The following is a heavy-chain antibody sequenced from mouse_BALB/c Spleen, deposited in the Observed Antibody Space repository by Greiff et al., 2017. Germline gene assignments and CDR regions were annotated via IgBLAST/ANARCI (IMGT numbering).Heavy chain of an antibody. V-gene: IGHV5-17*02. CDR3: ARSRYGDAMDY. D-gene: IGHD2-14*01. Sequence: EVNVVESGGGLVQPGGSRKLSCAASGFTFSSFGMHWVRQAPEKGLEWVAYISSGSSTIYYADTVKGRFTISRDNPKNTLFLQMTSLRSEDTAMYYCARSRYGDAMDYWGQGTSVTVSS. J-gene: IGHJ4*01. CDR2: ISSGSSTI. CDR1: GFTFSSFG.